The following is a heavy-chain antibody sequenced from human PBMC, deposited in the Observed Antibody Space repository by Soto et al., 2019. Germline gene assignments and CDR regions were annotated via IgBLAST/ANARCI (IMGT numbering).Heavy chain of an antibody. Sequence: ASVKVSCKASGYTFTSFYLHWVRQAPGQGLEWMGIINPSGGTTNYAQKFQGRVTMTRDTSTSTVYMDLSSLRAEDTAVYYCARGRVDSWRGYLFDYWGQGTLVTVSS. V-gene: IGHV1-46*01. CDR2: INPSGGTT. CDR1: GYTFTSFY. D-gene: IGHD3-3*01. CDR3: ARGRVDSWRGYLFDY. J-gene: IGHJ4*02.